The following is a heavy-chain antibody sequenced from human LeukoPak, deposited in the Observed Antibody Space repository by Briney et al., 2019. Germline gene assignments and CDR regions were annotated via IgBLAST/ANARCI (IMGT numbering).Heavy chain of an antibody. CDR2: INHSGST. D-gene: IGHD2-15*01. CDR3: ARGYSVYFDY. CDR1: GGSFSGYY. V-gene: IGHV4-34*01. J-gene: IGHJ4*02. Sequence: SETLSLTCAVYGGSFSGYYWSWLRQPPGKGLEWIGEINHSGSTNYNPSLKSRVTISVDTSKNQFSLKLRSVTAADTAVDYYARGYSVYFDYWGQGTLVTVSS.